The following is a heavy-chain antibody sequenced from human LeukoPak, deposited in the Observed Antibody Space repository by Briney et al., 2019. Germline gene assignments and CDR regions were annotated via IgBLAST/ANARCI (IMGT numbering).Heavy chain of an antibody. CDR1: GFTFSSYG. D-gene: IGHD2-21*02. J-gene: IGHJ4*02. Sequence: RPGGSLRLSCAASGFTFSSYGMHWVRQAPGKGLEGVGVILYDGSNKYYGDSVKDRFTISRDNSKNTLYLQMNSLRAEDTAVYYCAKGAVTADYFDYWGQGTLVTVSS. CDR3: AKGAVTADYFDY. CDR2: ILYDGSNK. V-gene: IGHV3-30*18.